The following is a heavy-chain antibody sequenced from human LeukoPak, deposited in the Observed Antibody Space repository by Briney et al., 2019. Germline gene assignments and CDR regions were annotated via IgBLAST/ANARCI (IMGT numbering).Heavy chain of an antibody. CDR3: AKSPRFSGYFPVLCY. V-gene: IGHV3-23*01. J-gene: IGHJ4*01. D-gene: IGHD3-22*01. Sequence: GGSLRLSCAASGFTFSSYAMSWVRQAPGKGLEWVSAISGSGGSTYYADSVKGRFTISRDNSKNTLYLQMNSLRAEDTAVYYCAKSPRFSGYFPVLCYWGQGTLVTGSS. CDR1: GFTFSSYA. CDR2: ISGSGGST.